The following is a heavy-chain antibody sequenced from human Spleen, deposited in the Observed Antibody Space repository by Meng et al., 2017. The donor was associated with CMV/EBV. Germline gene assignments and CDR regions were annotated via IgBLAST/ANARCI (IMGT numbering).Heavy chain of an antibody. Sequence: GETLGSYAITWGRQAPGQGREWMGGIIPMLGTANVAQNFQGRVTVTTDKSTSTAYMELSSLRSEDTAVYYCARNKVAGITYYFDYWGQGTLVTVSS. CDR3: ARNKVAGITYYFDY. CDR1: GETLGSYA. J-gene: IGHJ4*02. D-gene: IGHD6-19*01. CDR2: IIPMLGTA. V-gene: IGHV1-69*05.